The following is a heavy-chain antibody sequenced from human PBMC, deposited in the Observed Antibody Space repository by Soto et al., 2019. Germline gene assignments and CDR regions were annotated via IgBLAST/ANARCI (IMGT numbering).Heavy chain of an antibody. J-gene: IGHJ4*02. Sequence: HVQLQESGPGLVKPSGTLSLTCTVSGDYIKSSHWYSWVRQPPGKGLEWIGEIYYSGGTNLNPSLTSRVTMSLGKFKNEIFLNLDSVTAADTAIYYCARALTLRPAFDYWGQGALVTVSA. V-gene: IGHV4-4*02. CDR1: GDYIKSSHW. D-gene: IGHD2-21*02. CDR2: IYYSGGT. CDR3: ARALTLRPAFDY.